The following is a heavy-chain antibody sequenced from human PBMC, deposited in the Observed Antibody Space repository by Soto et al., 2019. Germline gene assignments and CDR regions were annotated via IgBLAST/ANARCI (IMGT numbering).Heavy chain of an antibody. V-gene: IGHV4-30-4*01. Sequence: SETLSLTCTVSGGSISSGDYYWSWIRQPPGKGLEWIGYIYYSGSTYYNPSLKSRVTISVDTSKKQFSLKLSSVTAADTAGYYCAIPPVGFLYYFDYWGQGTLVTV. J-gene: IGHJ4*02. CDR1: GGSISSGDYY. CDR2: IYYSGST. CDR3: AIPPVGFLYYFDY. D-gene: IGHD1-26*01.